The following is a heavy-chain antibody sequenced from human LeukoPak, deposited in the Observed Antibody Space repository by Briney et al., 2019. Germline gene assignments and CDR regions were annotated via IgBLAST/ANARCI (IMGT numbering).Heavy chain of an antibody. CDR1: GGSISIYY. CDR3: GRGEDFERYYLAY. D-gene: IGHD3-9*01. V-gene: IGHV4-59*01. J-gene: IGHJ4*02. CDR2: IYYTGTT. Sequence: SETLSLTCSVSGGSISIYYWTWIRQIPGKGLEWIGYIYYTGTTNYNPLFESRATISVDTSKNQFSLKLTSVTAADTAVYFCGRGEDFERYYLAYWGQGTLVTVSS.